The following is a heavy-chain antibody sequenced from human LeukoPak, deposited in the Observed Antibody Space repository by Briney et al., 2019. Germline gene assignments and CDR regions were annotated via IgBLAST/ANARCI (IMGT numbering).Heavy chain of an antibody. J-gene: IGHJ4*02. CDR3: ARGTTGTVYEGYFDY. CDR2: ISTTGTYK. CDR1: GFSFSINW. V-gene: IGHV3-21*01. D-gene: IGHD1-1*01. Sequence: GGSLRLSCAASGFSFSINWMTWVRQAPGKGLEWVASISTTGTYKSYADSVKGRFTISRDNANNSLYLQIDSLRAEDSAVYYCARGTTGTVYEGYFDYWGQGTLVTVSS.